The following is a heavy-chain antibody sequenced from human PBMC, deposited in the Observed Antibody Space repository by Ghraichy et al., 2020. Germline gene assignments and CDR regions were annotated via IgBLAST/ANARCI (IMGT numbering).Heavy chain of an antibody. V-gene: IGHV4-39*07. Sequence: SETLSLTCTVSCASISSDSYYWSWIRQPPGKGLEWIGSIFYSGNTYYTPSLRSRVTISVDTSRNQFSLKLTSVTAADTAVYYCARLGIAAAGTGDAFDIWGPGTMVTVSS. D-gene: IGHD6-13*01. CDR1: CASISSDSYY. CDR2: IFYSGNT. J-gene: IGHJ3*02. CDR3: ARLGIAAAGTGDAFDI.